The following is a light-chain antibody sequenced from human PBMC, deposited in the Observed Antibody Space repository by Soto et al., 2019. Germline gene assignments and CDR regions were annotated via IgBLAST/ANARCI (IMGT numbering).Light chain of an antibody. CDR1: QSVSSN. CDR2: GAS. V-gene: IGKV3D-15*01. CDR3: QHYDNWLGT. J-gene: IGKJ1*01. Sequence: EIVMTQSPATLSVSSGERATLSCRASQSVSSNLAWYQQTPGQAPRLLIFGASTRATGIPARFSGSGSGTEFTLTISSLQSEDFAVYYCQHYDNWLGTFGQGTKVEVK.